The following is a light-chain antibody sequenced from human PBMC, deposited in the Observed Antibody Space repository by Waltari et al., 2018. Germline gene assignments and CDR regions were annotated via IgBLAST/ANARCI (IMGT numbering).Light chain of an antibody. CDR1: LYNIGNYY. J-gene: IGLJ1*01. CDR3: VTWDERLRGSV. Sequence: QPMVTQPPSASGTPGQTVTLSCSGSLYNIGNYYVYWYQQVPGTAPKLLIFNNNLRPSGVPDRFSGSKSGTSASLVISGLRSEDEADYYCVTWDERLRGSVFGTGTEVTVL. V-gene: IGLV1-47*02. CDR2: NNN.